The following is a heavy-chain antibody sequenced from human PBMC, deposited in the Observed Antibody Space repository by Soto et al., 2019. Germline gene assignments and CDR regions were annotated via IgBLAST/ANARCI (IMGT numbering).Heavy chain of an antibody. J-gene: IGHJ3*02. V-gene: IGHV3-23*01. D-gene: IGHD3-16*01. Sequence: EVQLLESGGGLVQPGGSLRLSCATSGFSFSNYGMNWVRQAPGKGLEWVSGIPRTGRSTSIADSVRGRFTISRDNLMNIMYLQMTTVRVDVSALYYCKNDAKAYDFAFDKWGQGTMVTVSS. CDR1: GFSFSNYG. CDR2: IPRTGRST. CDR3: KNDAKAYDFAFDK.